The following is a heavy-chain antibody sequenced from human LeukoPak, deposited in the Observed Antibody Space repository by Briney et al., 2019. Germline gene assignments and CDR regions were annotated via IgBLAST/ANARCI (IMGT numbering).Heavy chain of an antibody. CDR2: INHSGSS. Sequence: GSLRLSCAASGFTFSSYGMSWIRQPPGKGLEGIGEINHSGSSKYNPALTRRGTISIETSKNQLSLKLSSVTAADTAVYSCVRHVARAFDIWGQGTKVTVSS. V-gene: IGHV4-34*01. CDR1: GFTFSSYG. J-gene: IGHJ3*02. CDR3: VRHVARAFDI.